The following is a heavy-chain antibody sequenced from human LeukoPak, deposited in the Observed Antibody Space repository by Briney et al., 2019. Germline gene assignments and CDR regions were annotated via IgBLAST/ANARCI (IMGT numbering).Heavy chain of an antibody. CDR3: ARDRDYGGIFHY. J-gene: IGHJ4*02. D-gene: IGHD4-23*01. V-gene: IGHV4-30-2*01. Sequence: KASETLSLTCAVSGGSISSGGYSWSWIRQPPGKGLEWIGYIYHSGSTYYNPSLKSRVTISVDTSKNQFSLKLSSVTAADTAVYYCARDRDYGGIFHYWGQGTLVTVSS. CDR2: IYHSGST. CDR1: GGSISSGGYS.